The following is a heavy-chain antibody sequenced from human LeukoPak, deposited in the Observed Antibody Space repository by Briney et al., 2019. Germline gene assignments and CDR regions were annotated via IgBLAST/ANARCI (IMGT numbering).Heavy chain of an antibody. CDR2: ISYDGSNK. Sequence: GGSLRLSCAASGFTFSSYGMHWVRQAPGKGLEWVAVISYDGSNKYYADSVKGRFTISRDNSKNTLYLQMNSLRAEDTAVYYCAKDPRAYDSSGYYYSWGQGTLVTVSS. CDR1: GFTFSSYG. V-gene: IGHV3-30*18. CDR3: AKDPRAYDSSGYYYS. D-gene: IGHD3-22*01. J-gene: IGHJ4*02.